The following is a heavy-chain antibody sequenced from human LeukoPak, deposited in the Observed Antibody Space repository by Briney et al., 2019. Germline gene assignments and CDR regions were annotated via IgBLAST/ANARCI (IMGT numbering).Heavy chain of an antibody. CDR3: ARTGYTAMVDYYYYGMDV. V-gene: IGHV3-7*01. Sequence: PGGSLRLSCAASGFTFSNFGMHWVRQAPGKGLEWVANIKQDGSEKYYVDSVKGRFTISRDNAKNSLYLQMNSLRAEDTAVYYCARTGYTAMVDYYYYGMDVWGQGTTVTVSS. CDR2: IKQDGSEK. CDR1: GFTFSNFG. J-gene: IGHJ6*02. D-gene: IGHD5-18*01.